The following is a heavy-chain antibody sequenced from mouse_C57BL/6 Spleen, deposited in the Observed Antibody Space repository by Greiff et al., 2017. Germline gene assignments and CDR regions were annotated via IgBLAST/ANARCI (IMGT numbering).Heavy chain of an antibody. D-gene: IGHD2-1*01. CDR1: GYTFTSYT. CDR2: INPSSGYT. CDR3: ARSGYYGNYVGY. V-gene: IGHV1-4*01. Sequence: VQLQQSGAELARPGASVKMSCKASGYTFTSYTMHWVKQRPGQGLEWIGYINPSSGYTKYNQKFKDKATLTADKSSSTAYMQLSSLTSADSAVYYCARSGYYGNYVGYWGQGTTLTVSS. J-gene: IGHJ2*01.